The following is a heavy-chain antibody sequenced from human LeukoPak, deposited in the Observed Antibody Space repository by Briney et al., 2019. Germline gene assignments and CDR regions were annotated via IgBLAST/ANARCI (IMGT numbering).Heavy chain of an antibody. CDR2: IYYSGST. CDR3: ATFISGYFQH. V-gene: IGHV4-59*01. D-gene: IGHD3-10*01. J-gene: IGHJ1*01. Sequence: SETLSLTCTVSGGSISSYYWSWIRQPPGKGLEWIGYIYYSGSTNYNPSLKSRVTISVDTSKNQFSLKLSSVTAADTAVYYCATFISGYFQHWGQGTLVTVSS. CDR1: GGSISSYY.